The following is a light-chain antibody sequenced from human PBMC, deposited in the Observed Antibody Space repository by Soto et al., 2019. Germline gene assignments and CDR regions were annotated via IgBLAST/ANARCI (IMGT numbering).Light chain of an antibody. J-gene: IGKJ2*01. CDR1: QSVRSNY. CDR2: GAS. CDR3: QQYGSPPYT. Sequence: NVLTQSPGTLSLSPGERATLSCRASQSVRSNYLAWYQQKPGQAPRLLIYGASSRATGIPDRFSGSGSATDFVLTISRLEPEDFAVYYCQQYGSPPYTFGQGTKLEIK. V-gene: IGKV3-20*01.